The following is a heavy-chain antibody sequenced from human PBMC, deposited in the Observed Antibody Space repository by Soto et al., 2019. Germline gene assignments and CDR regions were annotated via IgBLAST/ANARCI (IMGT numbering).Heavy chain of an antibody. V-gene: IGHV3-23*01. CDR3: AKPIREYSGYDAFDI. CDR1: GFTFSSYA. J-gene: IGHJ3*02. CDR2: ISGSGGST. D-gene: IGHD5-12*01. Sequence: GGSLRLSCAASGFTFSSYAMSWVRQAPGKGLEWVSAISGSGGSTYYADSVEGRFTISRDNSKNTLYLQMNSRRAEDKAVYYCAKPIREYSGYDAFDIWGQGTMVTVSS.